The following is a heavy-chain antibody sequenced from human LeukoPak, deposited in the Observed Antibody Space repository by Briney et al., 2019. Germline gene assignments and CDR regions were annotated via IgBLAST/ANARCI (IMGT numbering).Heavy chain of an antibody. Sequence: PGGSLRLSCAASGFTFSSYSMNWVRQAPGKGLEWVSSISSSSSYIYYADSVKGRFTISRDNSKNTLYLQMNSLRAEDTAVYYCARAVYYDSSGYYRDYWGQGTLVTVSS. CDR1: GFTFSSYS. J-gene: IGHJ4*02. CDR2: ISSSSSYI. V-gene: IGHV3-21*01. D-gene: IGHD3-22*01. CDR3: ARAVYYDSSGYYRDY.